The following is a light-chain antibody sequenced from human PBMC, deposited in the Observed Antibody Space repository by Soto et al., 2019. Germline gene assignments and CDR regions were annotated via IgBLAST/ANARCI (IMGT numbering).Light chain of an antibody. CDR3: HQFGSSPPALT. CDR1: QSVSTRY. Sequence: ESMLTQSPGTLSLSPGERATLSCRASQSVSTRYLAWYQQKPGQAPRLLIYGASIRATGIPDRFSGSGSGTDFTLTISSLEPEDFAVYYCHQFGSSPPALTFGQGTKLEI. CDR2: GAS. V-gene: IGKV3-20*01. J-gene: IGKJ2*01.